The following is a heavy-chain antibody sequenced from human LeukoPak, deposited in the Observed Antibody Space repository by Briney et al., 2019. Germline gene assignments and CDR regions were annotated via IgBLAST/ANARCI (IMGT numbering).Heavy chain of an antibody. CDR1: GFTFSSYS. CDR2: ISSSSSTI. J-gene: IGHJ5*02. CDR3: AGDPRQHYYGSGSYSGGWFDP. D-gene: IGHD3-10*01. Sequence: GGSLRLSCAASGFTFSSYSMNWVRQAPGKGLEWVSYISSSSSTIYYADSVKGRFTISRDNAKNSLYLQMNSLRAEDTAVYYCAGDPRQHYYGSGSYSGGWFDPWGQGTLVTVSS. V-gene: IGHV3-48*01.